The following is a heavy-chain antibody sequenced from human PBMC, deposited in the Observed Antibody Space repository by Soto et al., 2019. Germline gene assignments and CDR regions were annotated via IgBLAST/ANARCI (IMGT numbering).Heavy chain of an antibody. CDR1: GGSISSYY. J-gene: IGHJ4*02. CDR2: IYHSGST. D-gene: IGHD3-10*01. Sequence: SETLSLTCTVSGGSISSYYWSWIRQPPGKGLEWIGYIYHSGSTYYNPSLKSRVTISVDTSKNQFSLKLSSVTAADTAVYYCARAPRGNYGYPSYFDYWGQGTLVTVSS. V-gene: IGHV4-59*01. CDR3: ARAPRGNYGYPSYFDY.